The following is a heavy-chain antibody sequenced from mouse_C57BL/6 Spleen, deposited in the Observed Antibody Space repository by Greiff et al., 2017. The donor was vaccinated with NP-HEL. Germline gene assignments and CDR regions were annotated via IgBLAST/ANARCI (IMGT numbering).Heavy chain of an antibody. D-gene: IGHD1-1*01. CDR2: IYPSDSET. CDR1: GYTFTSYW. J-gene: IGHJ3*01. Sequence: QVHVKQPGAELVRPGSSVKLSCKASGYTFTSYWMDWVKQRPGQGLEWIGNIYPSDSETHYNQKFKDKATLTVDKSSSTAYMQLSSLTSEDSAVYYCARGYYGSSYGFAYWGQGTLVTVSA. V-gene: IGHV1-61*01. CDR3: ARGYYGSSYGFAY.